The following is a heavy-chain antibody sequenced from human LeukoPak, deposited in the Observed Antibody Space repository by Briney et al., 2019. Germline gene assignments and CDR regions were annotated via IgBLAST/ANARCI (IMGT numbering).Heavy chain of an antibody. J-gene: IGHJ3*02. CDR2: TYYRSKWYN. D-gene: IGHD2-2*02. Sequence: SQTLSLTCAISGDSVSSNSAAWNWIRQSPSRGLEWLGRTYYRSKWYNDYAVSVKSRITISPDTSKNQFSPQLNSVTPEDTAVYYCAREYCSSTSCYTESAFDIWGQGTMVTVSS. CDR1: GDSVSSNSAA. CDR3: AREYCSSTSCYTESAFDI. V-gene: IGHV6-1*01.